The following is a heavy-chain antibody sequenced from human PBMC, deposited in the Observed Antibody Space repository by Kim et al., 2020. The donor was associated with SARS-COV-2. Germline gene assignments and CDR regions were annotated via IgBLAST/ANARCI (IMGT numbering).Heavy chain of an antibody. V-gene: IGHV3-30*18. D-gene: IGHD3-22*01. CDR1: GFTFSSYG. J-gene: IGHJ4*02. CDR3: AKAIVVRL. Sequence: GGSLRLSCAASGFTFSSYGMHWVRQAPGKGLEWVAVISYDGSNKYYADSVKGRFTISRDNSKNTLYLQMNSLRAEDTAVYYCAKAIVVRLWGQGTLVTVSS. CDR2: ISYDGSNK.